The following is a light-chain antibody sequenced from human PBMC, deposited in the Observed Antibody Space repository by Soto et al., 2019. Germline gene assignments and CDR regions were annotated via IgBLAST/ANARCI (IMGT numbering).Light chain of an antibody. CDR2: DAS. V-gene: IGKV1-33*01. CDR1: QDISNY. CDR3: QQYDNLPYN. J-gene: IGKJ2*01. Sequence: DIQMTQSPSSLSASVGDRVTITCQASQDISNYLNWYQQKPGKAPKLLIYDASNLETGVPSRFSGSGYGTDFTFTISSMQPEDIATYYCQQYDNLPYNFGQGTKLEIK.